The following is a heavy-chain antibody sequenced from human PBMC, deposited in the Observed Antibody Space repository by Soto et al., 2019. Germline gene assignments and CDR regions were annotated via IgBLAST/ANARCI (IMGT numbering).Heavy chain of an antibody. D-gene: IGHD6-13*01. J-gene: IGHJ3*02. CDR1: GGTFSNHA. CDR3: AREVAADGTFREDVFDI. Sequence: QVHLVQSGAEVKKPGSSVKVSCKAPGGTFSNHAINWVRQAPGQGLEWMGRIFPIFTTTNYAQKFQGRVSRTADESTTTAYMELSSLKHDDTAVYYCAREVAADGTFREDVFDIWGQGTLVTVSS. CDR2: IFPIFTTT. V-gene: IGHV1-69*12.